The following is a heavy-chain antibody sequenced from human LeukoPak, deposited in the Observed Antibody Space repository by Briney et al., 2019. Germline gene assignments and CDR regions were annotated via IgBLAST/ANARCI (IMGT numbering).Heavy chain of an antibody. CDR2: IYYSGST. Sequence: SETLSLTCTVSGGSISSYYWSWIRQPPGKGLEWIGYIYYSGSTNYNPSLKSRVTISVDTSKNQFSLKLSSVTAADTPVYYCARHPNREDYWGQGTLVTVAS. CDR1: GGSISSYY. V-gene: IGHV4-59*08. CDR3: ARHPNREDY. J-gene: IGHJ4*02.